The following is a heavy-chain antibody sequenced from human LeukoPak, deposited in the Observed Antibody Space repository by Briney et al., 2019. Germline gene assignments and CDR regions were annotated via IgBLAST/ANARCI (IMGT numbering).Heavy chain of an antibody. Sequence: GGSLRLSCAAPGFTFSSYSMNWVRQAPGKGLEWVSYISSSSYTIYYADSVKGRFTISRDNAKSLLYLQMNNLRAEDTAVYYCASGMGSAPGGLLYYWGQGTLVTVSS. V-gene: IGHV3-48*01. CDR3: ASGMGSAPGGLLYY. CDR1: GFTFSSYS. J-gene: IGHJ4*02. D-gene: IGHD2-15*01. CDR2: ISSSSYTI.